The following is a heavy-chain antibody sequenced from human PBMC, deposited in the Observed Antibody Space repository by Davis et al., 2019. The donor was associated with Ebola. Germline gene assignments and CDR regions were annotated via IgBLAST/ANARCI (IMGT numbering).Heavy chain of an antibody. CDR1: GYTFTSYY. J-gene: IGHJ4*02. Sequence: SVKVSCKASGYTFTSYYMHWVRQAPGQGLEWMGRIIPILGIANYAQKFQGRVTITADKSTSTAYMELSSLRSEDTAVYYCARDDIVVVPAAIGDDYWGQGTLVTVSS. CDR3: ARDDIVVVPAAIGDDY. CDR2: IIPILGIA. V-gene: IGHV1-69*04. D-gene: IGHD2-2*02.